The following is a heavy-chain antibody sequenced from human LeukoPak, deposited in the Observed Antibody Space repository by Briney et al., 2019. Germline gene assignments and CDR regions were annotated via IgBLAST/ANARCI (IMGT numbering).Heavy chain of an antibody. CDR3: ARDTKTTLDY. J-gene: IGHJ4*02. Sequence: GGPLRLSCAASGFTFSGNWMHWVRQRPGKGLVWISRINTDGRSTWYADFVKGRFTISRDNANNTLYLQMNRLRAEDTAVYYCARDTKTTLDYWGQGTLVTVSS. CDR2: INTDGRST. CDR1: GFTFSGNW. D-gene: IGHD1-7*01. V-gene: IGHV3-74*01.